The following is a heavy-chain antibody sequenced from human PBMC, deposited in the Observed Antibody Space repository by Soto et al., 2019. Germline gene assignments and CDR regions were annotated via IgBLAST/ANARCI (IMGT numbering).Heavy chain of an antibody. CDR2: ISYDSDTI. D-gene: IGHD3-3*01. Sequence: VGSLRLSCAVSGFTFGTYSMNWVRQAAGKGLEWIAYISYDSDTIQYADSVKGRFTISRDNAKNSLYLQMNSLRDEDTAVYYCARLYYDYVWGQGTTVTVSS. V-gene: IGHV3-48*02. J-gene: IGHJ6*02. CDR3: ARLYYDYV. CDR1: GFTFGTYS.